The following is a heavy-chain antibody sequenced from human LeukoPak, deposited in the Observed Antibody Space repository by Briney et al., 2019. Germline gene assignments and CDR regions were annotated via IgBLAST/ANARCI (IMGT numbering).Heavy chain of an antibody. CDR3: ARDYGSSWYPFDY. V-gene: IGHV3-74*01. Sequence: GGSLTLSCGASGFTVNSNYMAWVRQAPGKGLEWVSRIDGAGSTTNYADSVKGRFTISRDNAKNTLYLQMNSLRAEDTAVYYCARDYGSSWYPFDYWGQGTLVTVSS. J-gene: IGHJ4*02. CDR2: IDGAGSTT. CDR1: GFTVNSNY. D-gene: IGHD6-13*01.